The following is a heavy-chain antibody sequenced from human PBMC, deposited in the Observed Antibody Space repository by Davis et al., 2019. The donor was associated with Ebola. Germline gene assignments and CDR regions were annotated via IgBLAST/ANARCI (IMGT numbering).Heavy chain of an antibody. CDR3: AKRGAVTYALEY. Sequence: SVKVSCKASGGTFSSHALSWVRQAPGQGLEYMGGIIPMFGTANYAQKFQGRVTIIADESTTTTYMELSSLRSDDRAVYYCAKRGAVTYALEYWGQGTLVTVSS. CDR1: GGTFSSHA. V-gene: IGHV1-69*13. CDR2: IIPMFGTA. J-gene: IGHJ4*02. D-gene: IGHD6-19*01.